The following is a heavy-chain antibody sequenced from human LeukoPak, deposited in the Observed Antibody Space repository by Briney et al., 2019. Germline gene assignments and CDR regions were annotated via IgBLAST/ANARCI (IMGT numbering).Heavy chain of an antibody. V-gene: IGHV3-30*03. J-gene: IGHJ4*02. Sequence: PGRSLRLSCAASGFTFSSYGMHWVRQAPGKGLEWVAVISYDGSNKYYADSVKGRFTISRDNSKNTLYLQMNSLRAEDTAVYYCASLPSLWGQGTLVTVSS. CDR1: GFTFSSYG. CDR3: ASLPSL. CDR2: ISYDGSNK.